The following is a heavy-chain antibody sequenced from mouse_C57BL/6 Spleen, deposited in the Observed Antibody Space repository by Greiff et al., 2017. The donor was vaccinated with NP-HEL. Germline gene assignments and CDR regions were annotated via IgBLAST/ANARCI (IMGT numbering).Heavy chain of an antibody. CDR1: GYTFTDYY. V-gene: IGHV1-26*01. J-gene: IGHJ4*01. D-gene: IGHD2-12*01. CDR3: ARSPYYSSDYYAMDY. Sequence: VQLQQSGPELVKPGASVKISCKASGYTFTDYYMNWVKQSHGKSLEWIGDINPNNGGTSYNQKFKGKATLTVDKSSSTAYMELRSLTSEDSAVYYCARSPYYSSDYYAMDYWGQGTSVTVSS. CDR2: INPNNGGT.